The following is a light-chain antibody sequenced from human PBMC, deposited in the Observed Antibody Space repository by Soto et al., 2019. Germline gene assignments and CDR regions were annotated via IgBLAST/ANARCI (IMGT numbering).Light chain of an antibody. CDR3: QQSYSPSIT. J-gene: IGKJ5*01. CDR2: AAS. Sequence: IQMTQSPSSLSASVGDRVTITCRAIQSISSYLNWYHQKPGKAPNLLIYAASSLQSGVPSRFSGSGSGTEFTLTIGSLQPEDFATDYCQQSYSPSITFGQGTRLEIK. CDR1: QSISSY. V-gene: IGKV1-39*01.